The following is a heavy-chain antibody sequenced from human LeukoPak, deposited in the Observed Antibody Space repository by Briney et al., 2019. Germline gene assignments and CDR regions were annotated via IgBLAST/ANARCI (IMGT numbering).Heavy chain of an antibody. V-gene: IGHV3-48*03. J-gene: IGHJ4*02. D-gene: IGHD1-26*01. CDR3: ARESSVGSDFDY. Sequence: GGSLRLSCAASGFTFSSYEMNWVRQAPGKGLEWVSYISSSGSTIYYADSVKGRFTISRDNSKNTLYLQMNSLRAEDTAVYYCARESSVGSDFDYWGQGTLVTVSS. CDR2: ISSSGSTI. CDR1: GFTFSSYE.